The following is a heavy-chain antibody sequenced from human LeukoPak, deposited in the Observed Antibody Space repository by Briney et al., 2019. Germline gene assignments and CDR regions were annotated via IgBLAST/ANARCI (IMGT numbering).Heavy chain of an antibody. CDR3: ARDNHDILTGPYYYYYMDV. D-gene: IGHD3-9*01. CDR2: INHSGST. Sequence: SETLSLTCAVYGGSFSGYYWSWIRQPPGKGLEWIGEINHSGSTNYNPSLKSRVTISVDTSKNQFSLKLSSVTAADTAVYYCARDNHDILTGPYYYYYMDVWGKGTTVTVSS. CDR1: GGSFSGYY. J-gene: IGHJ6*03. V-gene: IGHV4-34*01.